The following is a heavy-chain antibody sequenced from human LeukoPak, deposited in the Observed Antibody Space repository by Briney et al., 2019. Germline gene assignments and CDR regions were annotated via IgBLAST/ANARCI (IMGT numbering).Heavy chain of an antibody. CDR3: AKGPDGYNDLEFEPYYYYYMDV. CDR2: IYRSGST. Sequence: SETLSLTCAVYGGSFSGYYWNWIRQPPGKGLEWIGSIYRSGSTYYNPSLKSRVTISVDTSKNQFSLKLSSVTAADTAVYYCAKGPDGYNDLEFEPYYYYYMDVWGKGTTVTVSS. D-gene: IGHD5-24*01. V-gene: IGHV4-34*01. CDR1: GGSFSGYY. J-gene: IGHJ6*03.